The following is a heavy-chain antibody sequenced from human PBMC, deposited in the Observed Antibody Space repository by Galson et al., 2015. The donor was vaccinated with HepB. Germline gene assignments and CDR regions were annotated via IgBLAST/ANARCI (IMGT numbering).Heavy chain of an antibody. CDR3: AREGRGTDGMDV. J-gene: IGHJ6*02. D-gene: IGHD1-1*01. CDR1: GYTFTSYD. V-gene: IGHV1-8*01. Sequence: SVKVSCKASGYTFTSYDINWVRQATGQGLEWMGWVNPNSGNTGYAQKFQGRVTMTRNTSISTAYMELSSLRSEDTAVYYCAREGRGTDGMDVWGQGTTVTVSS. CDR2: VNPNSGNT.